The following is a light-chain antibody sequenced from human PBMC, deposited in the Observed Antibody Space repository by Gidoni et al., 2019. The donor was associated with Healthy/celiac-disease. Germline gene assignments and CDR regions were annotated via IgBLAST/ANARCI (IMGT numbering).Light chain of an antibody. Sequence: TKMPKPPSSLSASVGDRVTITCRASQSISSYLDWYQQKPGKAPKRLIYAASSLQSGVPSRFSGSGSGTDFTLTISSLQPEDFATYYCQQSYSTPRTFGQGTKLEIK. J-gene: IGKJ1*01. CDR3: QQSYSTPRT. CDR2: AAS. CDR1: QSISSY. V-gene: IGKV1-39*01.